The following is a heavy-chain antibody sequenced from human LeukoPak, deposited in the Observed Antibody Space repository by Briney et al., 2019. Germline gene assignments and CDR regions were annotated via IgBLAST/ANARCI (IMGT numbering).Heavy chain of an antibody. V-gene: IGHV3-30*18. Sequence: GGSLRLSCAASGFTFNNYGMHWVRQAPGKGLEWVAVISYDGSNKYYADSVKGRFTISRDNSKNTLYLQMNSLRAEDTAVYYCAKSGTSGWSRGYFDYWGQGTLVTVSS. CDR3: AKSGTSGWSRGYFDY. CDR2: ISYDGSNK. J-gene: IGHJ4*02. D-gene: IGHD6-19*01. CDR1: GFTFNNYG.